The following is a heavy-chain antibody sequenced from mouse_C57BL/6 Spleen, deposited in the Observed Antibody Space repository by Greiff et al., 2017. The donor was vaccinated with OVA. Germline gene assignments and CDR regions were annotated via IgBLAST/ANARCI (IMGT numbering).Heavy chain of an antibody. CDR3: ATNYYEGFAY. Sequence: QVQLQQPGAELVRPGSSVKLSCKASGYTFTSYWMDWVKQRPGQGLEWIGNIYPSDSETHYNQKFKDKATLTVDKSSSTAYMQLSSLTSEDSAVYYCATNYYEGFAYWGQGTLVTVSA. V-gene: IGHV1-61*01. CDR1: GYTFTSYW. CDR2: IYPSDSET. J-gene: IGHJ3*01. D-gene: IGHD1-1*01.